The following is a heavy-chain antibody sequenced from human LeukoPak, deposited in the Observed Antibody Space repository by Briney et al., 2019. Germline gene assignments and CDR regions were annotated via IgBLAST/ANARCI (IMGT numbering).Heavy chain of an antibody. D-gene: IGHD6-19*01. CDR3: AKGEQWLVLYFQH. Sequence: GGSLRLSCAASGFTSSSYAMSWVRQAPGKALEWVAAISGSGGGTDYADSVKGRFTISRDNSKDTLYLQMNSLRAEDTAVYYCAKGEQWLVLYFQHWGQGTLVTVSS. V-gene: IGHV3-23*01. CDR1: GFTSSSYA. J-gene: IGHJ1*01. CDR2: ISGSGGGT.